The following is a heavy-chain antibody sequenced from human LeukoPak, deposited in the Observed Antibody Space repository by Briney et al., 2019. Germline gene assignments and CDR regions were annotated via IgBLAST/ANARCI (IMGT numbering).Heavy chain of an antibody. CDR2: ISGSGGST. CDR3: ARRAPSHDFDD. V-gene: IGHV3-11*04. J-gene: IGHJ4*02. Sequence: GGSLRLSCAASGFTFSDYYMSWIRQAPGKGLEWVSAISGSGGSTYYADSVKGRFTISRDNAKNSLYLQMNSLRVEDTALYYCARRAPSHDFDDWGQGTLVTVSS. CDR1: GFTFSDYY.